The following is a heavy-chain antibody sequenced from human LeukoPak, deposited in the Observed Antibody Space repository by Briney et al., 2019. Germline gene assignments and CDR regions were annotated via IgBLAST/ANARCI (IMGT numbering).Heavy chain of an antibody. CDR2: INHSGST. CDR1: GGSFSGYY. CDR3: VRGFWLRHYYDY. V-gene: IGHV4-34*01. D-gene: IGHD5-12*01. Sequence: PSETLSLTCAVYGGSFSGYYWSWIRQPPGKGLEWIGEINHSGSTNYNPSLKSRVTISVDTSKNQFSLKLSSVTAADTAVYYCVRGFWLRHYYDYWGQGTLVTVSS. J-gene: IGHJ4*02.